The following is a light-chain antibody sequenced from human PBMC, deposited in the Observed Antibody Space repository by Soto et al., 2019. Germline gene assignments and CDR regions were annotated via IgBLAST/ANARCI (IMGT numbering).Light chain of an antibody. CDR3: QQYNEDST. CDR1: QTISNF. V-gene: IGKV1-5*01. CDR2: DAS. J-gene: IGKJ1*01. Sequence: DIQMTQSPATVSAFVGDSVAITCRASQTISNFLAWYQQKPGKAPKLLIYDASSLESGVPSRFSGSGSGKELTLTIGSLQPNERAKTCCQQYNEDSTSAHGTKVDI.